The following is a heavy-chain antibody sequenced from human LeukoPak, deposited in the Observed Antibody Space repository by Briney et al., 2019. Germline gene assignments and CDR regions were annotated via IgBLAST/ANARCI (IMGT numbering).Heavy chain of an antibody. J-gene: IGHJ4*02. CDR1: GGSISSYY. CDR2: IYYSGST. V-gene: IGHV4-59*01. Sequence: PSETLSLTCTVSGGSISSYYWSWIRQPPGKGLEWIGYIYYSGSTNYNPSLKSRVTISVDTSKNQFSLKLSSVTAADTAVYYCARGYFWGGINIDYWGQGTLVTVSS. CDR3: ARGYFWGGINIDY. D-gene: IGHD3-3*01.